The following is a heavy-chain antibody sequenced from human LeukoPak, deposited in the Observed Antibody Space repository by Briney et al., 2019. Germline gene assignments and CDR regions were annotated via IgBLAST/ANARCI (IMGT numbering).Heavy chain of an antibody. CDR1: GYTFTSYD. CDR3: ARVPHYDFWSYTGNRWFDP. V-gene: IGHV1-8*01. D-gene: IGHD3-3*01. Sequence: GASVKVSCKASGYTFTSYDINWVRQATGQGLEWMGWMNPNSGNTGYAQKFQGRVTMTRNTSISTAYMELSSLRSEDTAVYYCARVPHYDFWSYTGNRWFDPWGQGTLVTVSS. J-gene: IGHJ5*02. CDR2: MNPNSGNT.